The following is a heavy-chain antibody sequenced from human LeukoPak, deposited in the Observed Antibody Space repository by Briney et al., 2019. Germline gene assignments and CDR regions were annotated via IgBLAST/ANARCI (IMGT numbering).Heavy chain of an antibody. CDR1: GGSFSGYY. Sequence: SETLSLTCAVYGGSFSGYYWSWIRQPPGKGLEWIGEINHSGSTNYNPSLKSRVTISVDTSKNQFSLKLSSVTAADTAVYYCARGRGSVLRFLEWLFYFDYWGQGTLVTVSS. CDR3: ARGRGSVLRFLEWLFYFDY. CDR2: INHSGST. D-gene: IGHD3-3*01. V-gene: IGHV4-34*01. J-gene: IGHJ4*02.